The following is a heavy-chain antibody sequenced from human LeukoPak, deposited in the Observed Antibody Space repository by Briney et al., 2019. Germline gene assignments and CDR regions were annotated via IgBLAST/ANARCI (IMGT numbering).Heavy chain of an antibody. CDR2: IYSGGST. CDR1: GFTVSSNY. D-gene: IGHD6-13*01. J-gene: IGHJ6*02. CDR3: ARGLQQQQILGDYYYGMDV. Sequence: GGSLRLSCAASGFTVSSNYMSWVRQAPGKGLEWVSVIYSGGSTYFADSAKGRFTISRDNSNNTLYLQMNNLRTEDTAVYYCARGLQQQQILGDYYYGMDVWGQGTTVTVSS. V-gene: IGHV3-53*01.